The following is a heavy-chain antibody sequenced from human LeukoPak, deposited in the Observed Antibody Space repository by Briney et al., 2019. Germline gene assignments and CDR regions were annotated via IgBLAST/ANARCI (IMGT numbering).Heavy chain of an antibody. CDR2: IYYSGST. D-gene: IGHD5-12*01. CDR1: GGSISSHY. J-gene: IGHJ1*01. Sequence: SETLSLTCTVSGGSISSHYWSWIRQPPGKGLEWIGYIYYSGSTNYNPSLKSRVTISVDTSKNQFSLKLSSVTAADTAVYYCARGWGDSGYDWSPFQHWGQGTLDTVSS. V-gene: IGHV4-59*11. CDR3: ARGWGDSGYDWSPFQH.